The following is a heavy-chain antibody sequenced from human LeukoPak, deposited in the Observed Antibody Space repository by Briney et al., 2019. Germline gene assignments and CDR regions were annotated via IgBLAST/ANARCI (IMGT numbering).Heavy chain of an antibody. Sequence: QPGGSLRLSCAASGFTFSSYAMSWVRQAPGKGLEWVSGISSGGGSSYYADSVKGRFTISRDNSKNTLYMQMNSLRAADTAVYYCAKGPYYYGSGTSSPNYLYAMDVWGQGTTGTVSS. CDR1: GFTFSSYA. CDR2: ISSGGGSS. V-gene: IGHV3-23*01. D-gene: IGHD3-10*01. CDR3: AKGPYYYGSGTSSPNYLYAMDV. J-gene: IGHJ6*01.